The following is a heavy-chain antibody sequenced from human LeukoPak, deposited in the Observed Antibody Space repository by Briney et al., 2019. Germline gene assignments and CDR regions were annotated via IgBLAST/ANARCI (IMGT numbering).Heavy chain of an antibody. D-gene: IGHD3-16*01. V-gene: IGHV4-39*01. CDR1: GGSISSSSYY. CDR2: IYYSGST. CDR3: ARTDDYVWGSLSPSPFDY. Sequence: SETLSLTCTVSGGSISSSSYYWGWIRQPPGKGLEWIGSIYYSGSTYYNPSLKSRVTISVDTSKNQFSLKLSSVTAADTAVYYCARTDDYVWGSLSPSPFDYWGQGTLVTVSS. J-gene: IGHJ4*02.